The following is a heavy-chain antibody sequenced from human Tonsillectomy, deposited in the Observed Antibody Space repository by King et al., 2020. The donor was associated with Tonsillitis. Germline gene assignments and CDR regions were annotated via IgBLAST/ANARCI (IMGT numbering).Heavy chain of an antibody. D-gene: IGHD3-22*01. J-gene: IGHJ6*02. V-gene: IGHV5-51*01. CDR2: IFPDDSDT. CDR1: GYNFPRYW. Sequence: EVQLVESGAEVKKPGESLKISCTGSGYNFPRYWIGWVRQMPGKGLEWMGIIFPDDSDTRYSPSFQGQVTISVDKSIRTAYLQWSSLKASDTAMYYCAMYDTQTVTPNYYGMDVWGQGTTVTVSS. CDR3: AMYDTQTVTPNYYGMDV.